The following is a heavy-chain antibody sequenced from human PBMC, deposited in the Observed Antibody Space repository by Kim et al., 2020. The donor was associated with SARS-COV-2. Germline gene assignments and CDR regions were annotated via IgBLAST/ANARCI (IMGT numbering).Heavy chain of an antibody. D-gene: IGHD3-10*01. Sequence: GGSLRLSCAASGFTFSSYGMHWVRQAPGKGLEWVAVIWYDGSTKYYADSVKGRFTISRDNSKNTLYLQMNSLRAEDTAVYYCAKDLSLLWFGEPDIWG. CDR1: GFTFSSYG. J-gene: IGHJ3*02. CDR3: AKDLSLLWFGEPDI. V-gene: IGHV3-33*06. CDR2: IWYDGSTK.